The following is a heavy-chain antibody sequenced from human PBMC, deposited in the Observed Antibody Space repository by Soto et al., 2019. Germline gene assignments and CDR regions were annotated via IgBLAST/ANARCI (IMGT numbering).Heavy chain of an antibody. CDR1: GYTFTGYG. CDR3: ARARDYSSGWPYFDY. V-gene: IGHV1-18*01. CDR2: ISAYNGNT. Sequence: ASVKVSCKASGYTFTGYGISWVRQAPGQGLEWMGWISAYNGNTNYAQKLQGRVTMTTDTSTSTAYMELRSLRSDDTAVYYCARARDYSSGWPYFDYWGQGTLVTVSS. D-gene: IGHD6-19*01. J-gene: IGHJ4*02.